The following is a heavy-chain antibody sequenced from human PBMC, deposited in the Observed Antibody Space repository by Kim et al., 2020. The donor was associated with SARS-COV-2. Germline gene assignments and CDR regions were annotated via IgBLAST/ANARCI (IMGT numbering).Heavy chain of an antibody. V-gene: IGHV3-33*01. D-gene: IGHD6-19*01. J-gene: IGHJ4*02. CDR3: AREYSSGWDGFDY. Sequence: YADSVNGRFTISRDNSKNTLYLQMNSLRAEDTAVYYCAREYSSGWDGFDYWGQGTLVTVSS.